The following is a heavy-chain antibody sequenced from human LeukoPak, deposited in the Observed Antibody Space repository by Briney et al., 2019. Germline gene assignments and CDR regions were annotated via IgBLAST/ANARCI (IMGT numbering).Heavy chain of an antibody. CDR3: AKNLVGRYPGPHQH. CDR2: ITGSGDTT. V-gene: IGHV3-23*01. D-gene: IGHD1-14*01. CDR1: GITFSSYV. Sequence: PGGSLRLSCAASGITFSSYVMSWVRQAPGKGLEWVSAITGSGDTTSYADSVKGRFTISRDNPENTLYLQMNSLRVEDTAVYYCAKNLVGRYPGPHQHWGQGTLVTVSS. J-gene: IGHJ4*02.